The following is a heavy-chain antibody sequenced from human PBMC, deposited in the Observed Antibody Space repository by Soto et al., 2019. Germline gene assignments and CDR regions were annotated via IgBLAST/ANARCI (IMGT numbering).Heavy chain of an antibody. J-gene: IGHJ6*02. V-gene: IGHV3-23*01. D-gene: IGHD2-2*01. CDR1: GFTFSSYA. CDR2: ISGSGGST. CDR3: ANRALQISVVVKQSDGMDV. Sequence: HPGGSLRLSCAASGFTFSSYAMSWVRPAPGKGREWVSAISGSGGSTYYADSVKGRFTISRDNSKNTLYLQMNSLRAEDTAVYYCANRALQISVVVKQSDGMDVWGQGTTVTLSS.